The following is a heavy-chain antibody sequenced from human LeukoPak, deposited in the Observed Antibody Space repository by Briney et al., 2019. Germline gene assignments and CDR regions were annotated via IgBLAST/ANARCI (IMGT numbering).Heavy chain of an antibody. V-gene: IGHV1-8*01. J-gene: IGHJ4*02. CDR3: ARARRDYCGGDCYLYYFDY. Sequence: ASVKVSCKASGYTFTSHDINWVRQATGQGLEWMGWMNPNSGNTGYAQKFQGRVIMTRNTSISTAYMELSSLRSVDTAVYYCARARRDYCGGDCYLYYFDYWGQGTLVTVSS. CDR1: GYTFTSHD. D-gene: IGHD2-21*02. CDR2: MNPNSGNT.